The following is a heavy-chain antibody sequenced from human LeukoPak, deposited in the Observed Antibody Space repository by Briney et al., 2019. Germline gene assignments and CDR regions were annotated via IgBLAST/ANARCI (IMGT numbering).Heavy chain of an antibody. CDR3: ARHEYSSSRGYYFDY. CDR1: GYSFTSYW. D-gene: IGHD6-6*01. V-gene: IGHV5-51*01. J-gene: IGHJ4*02. Sequence: GESLKISCKGSGYSFTSYWIGWVRQMPGKGLEWMGIIYPGDSDTRYSPSFQGQVTISADKSISTAYLQWSSLKASDTAMYYCARHEYSSSRGYYFDYWGQGTLVTVSS. CDR2: IYPGDSDT.